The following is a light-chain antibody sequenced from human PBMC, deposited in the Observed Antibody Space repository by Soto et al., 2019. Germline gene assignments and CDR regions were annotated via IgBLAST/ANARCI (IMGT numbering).Light chain of an antibody. V-gene: IGLV2-14*01. CDR3: SSYTTTSPYV. CDR1: SSDVGAYNF. Sequence: QSALTQPASVSGSPGQSITISCTGTSSDVGAYNFVSWYQHHPGRAPKLIIYEVTTRPSGLSNRFSGSKSGNTASLTIPGLQAEDEADYYCSSYTTTSPYVFGSGTKVTVL. CDR2: EVT. J-gene: IGLJ1*01.